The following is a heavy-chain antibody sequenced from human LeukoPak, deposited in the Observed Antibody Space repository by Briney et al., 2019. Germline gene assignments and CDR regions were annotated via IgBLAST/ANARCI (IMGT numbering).Heavy chain of an antibody. CDR1: GYTLTELS. Sequence: ASVKVSCKVSGYTLTELSMHWVRQAPGKGLEWMGGFDPEDGETIYAQKFQGRVTTTEDTSTDTAYMELSSLRSEDTAVYYCATAPPTSGIHYDFWSGLGLSYYYYMDVWGKGTTVTVSS. J-gene: IGHJ6*03. CDR2: FDPEDGET. D-gene: IGHD3-3*01. CDR3: ATAPPTSGIHYDFWSGLGLSYYYYMDV. V-gene: IGHV1-24*01.